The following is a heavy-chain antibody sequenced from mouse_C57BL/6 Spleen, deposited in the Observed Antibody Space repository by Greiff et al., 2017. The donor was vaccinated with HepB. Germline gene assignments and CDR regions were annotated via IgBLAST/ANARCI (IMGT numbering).Heavy chain of an antibody. D-gene: IGHD3-2*01. CDR3: TTGPTGFAY. CDR1: GFNIKDDY. CDR2: IDPENGDT. Sequence: EVQLQQSGAELVRPGASVKLSCTASGFNIKDDYMHWVKQRPEQGLEWIGWIDPENGDTEYASKFQGKATITADKSSNTAYLQLSSLTSEDTAVYYCTTGPTGFAYWGQGTLVTVSA. V-gene: IGHV14-4*01. J-gene: IGHJ3*01.